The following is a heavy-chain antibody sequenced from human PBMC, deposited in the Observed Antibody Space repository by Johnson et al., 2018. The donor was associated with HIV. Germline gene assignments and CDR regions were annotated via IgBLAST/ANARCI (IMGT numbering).Heavy chain of an antibody. CDR2: IKSKTDGGTI. V-gene: IGHV3-15*01. CDR1: GFTFSNAW. CDR3: TTDGRIPVAHHDAFDV. Sequence: VQLVESGGGLVKPGGSLRLSCAASGFTFSNAWMNWVRQAPGKGLEWVGRIKSKTDGGTIDYAAPVKGRFTISGDDSKNTLYLQMNSLKTEDTAVYYCTTDGRIPVAHHDAFDVWGQGTMVTVSS. J-gene: IGHJ3*01. D-gene: IGHD6-19*01.